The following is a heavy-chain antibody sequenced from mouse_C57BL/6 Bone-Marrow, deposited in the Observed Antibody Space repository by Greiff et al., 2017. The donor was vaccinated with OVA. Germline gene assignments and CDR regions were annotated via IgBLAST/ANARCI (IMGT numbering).Heavy chain of an antibody. Sequence: QVQLQQSGPGLVQPSQSLSITCTVSGFSLTSYGVHWVRQSPGKGLEWLGVIWRGGSTDYNAAFMSRLSITKDNSKSQVFFKMNSLQADDTAIYYCAKNGGDYGGYFDVWGTGTTVTVSS. CDR1: GFSLTSYG. V-gene: IGHV2-5*01. J-gene: IGHJ1*03. CDR2: IWRGGST. CDR3: AKNGGDYGGYFDV. D-gene: IGHD2-4*01.